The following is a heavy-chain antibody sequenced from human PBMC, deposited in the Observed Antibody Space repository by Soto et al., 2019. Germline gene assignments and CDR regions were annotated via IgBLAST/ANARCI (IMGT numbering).Heavy chain of an antibody. CDR3: ARRFLGSRYGFWLVSGPTGKTLTLS. CDR1: DGSITSSNYY. V-gene: IGHV4-39*02. Sequence: QLQLQESGPGLVKPSETLSLTCTVSDGSITSSNYYWGWIRQPPGKGLEYIGSIYYSGSPYYNPSLKSRVPVSIDTSKIHLSQGLRSVTVAETAVYYCARRFLGSRYGFWLVSGPTGKTLTLSWGQETLVTVSS. CDR2: IYYSGSP. J-gene: IGHJ4*02. D-gene: IGHD5-18*01.